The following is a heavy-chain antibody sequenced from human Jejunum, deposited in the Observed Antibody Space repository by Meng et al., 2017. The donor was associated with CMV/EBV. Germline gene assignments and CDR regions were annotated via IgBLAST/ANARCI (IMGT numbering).Heavy chain of an antibody. CDR1: GDSISSDIW. V-gene: IGHV4-4*02. D-gene: IGHD1-7*01. CDR3: GRDQGRELINH. Sequence: QVQLQESGPGLGQPSGTLSLTCTVSGDSISSDIWWSWVRQPPGKGLEWIGEVYHRGDTNYNPSLKSRVDISVDKSKNQFYLSLFSVTAADTAVYYCGRDQGRELINHWGQGTLVTVSS. CDR2: VYHRGDT. J-gene: IGHJ4*02.